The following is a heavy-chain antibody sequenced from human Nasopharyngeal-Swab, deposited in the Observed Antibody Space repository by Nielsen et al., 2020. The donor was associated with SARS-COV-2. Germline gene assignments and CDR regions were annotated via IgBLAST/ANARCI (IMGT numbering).Heavy chain of an antibody. D-gene: IGHD6-13*01. V-gene: IGHV4-59*01. J-gene: IGHJ5*02. Sequence: SETLSLTCTVSGGSISSYYWSWIRQPPGKGLEWIGYIYYSGSTNYNPSLKSRVTISVDTSKDQFSLKLSSVTAADTAVYYCARGPPGSSSWYEQKWWWFDPWGQGTLVTVSS. CDR2: IYYSGST. CDR1: GGSISSYY. CDR3: ARGPPGSSSWYEQKWWWFDP.